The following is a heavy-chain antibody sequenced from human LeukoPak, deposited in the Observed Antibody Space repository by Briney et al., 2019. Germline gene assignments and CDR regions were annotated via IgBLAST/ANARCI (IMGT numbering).Heavy chain of an antibody. Sequence: ASVKVSCKASGYTFTGYYMHWVRQAPGQGLEWMGWINPNSGGTSYAQTFQGRVTMTRDTSISTAYLELSGLRSDDAAVYYCATVVGGVTCDYWGQGTLVTVSS. CDR2: INPNSGGT. D-gene: IGHD2-2*01. V-gene: IGHV1-2*02. CDR1: GYTFTGYY. CDR3: ATVVGGVTCDY. J-gene: IGHJ4*02.